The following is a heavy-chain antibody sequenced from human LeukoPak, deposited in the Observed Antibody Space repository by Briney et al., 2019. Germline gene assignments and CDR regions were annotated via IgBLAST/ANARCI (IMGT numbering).Heavy chain of an antibody. J-gene: IGHJ4*02. CDR3: ARAGSGSGWYFDY. CDR1: GYDFTSVG. D-gene: IGHD6-19*01. Sequence: ASVKVSCKASGYDFTSVGITWVRQAPGQGLEWMGWISPYNGDTRYVQKLQGRVTMTTDTSTSTAYMELRSLRFDDTAVYYCARAGSGSGWYFDYWGQGTLVTVSS. CDR2: ISPYNGDT. V-gene: IGHV1-18*01.